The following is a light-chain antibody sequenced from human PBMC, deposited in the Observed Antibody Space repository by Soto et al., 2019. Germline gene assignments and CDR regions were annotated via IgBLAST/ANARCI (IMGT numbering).Light chain of an antibody. CDR1: QSVSGN. V-gene: IGKV3-15*01. CDR2: GAS. Sequence: EIVMTQSPATLSVSPGERATLSCRASQSVSGNLAWYQQKPGQAPRLLIYGASTRATGLPARFSGSGSGTEFTLTISSLQSEDFALYYCQQYDHWPFTFGPATKVDIK. J-gene: IGKJ3*01. CDR3: QQYDHWPFT.